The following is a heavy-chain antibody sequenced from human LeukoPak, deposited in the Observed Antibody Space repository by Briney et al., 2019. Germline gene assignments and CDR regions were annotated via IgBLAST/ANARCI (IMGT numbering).Heavy chain of an antibody. J-gene: IGHJ4*02. CDR3: AKEHSRGWPNLDS. D-gene: IGHD6-19*01. Sequence: GGSLRLSCAASGFTFDRYTIHWVRQAPGKGLEWVSLIGRRDNNRYYADSVRGRFTISRGNSKNSLYLQMNSLRTEDTALYYCAKEHSRGWPNLDSWGRGTLVTVSS. V-gene: IGHV3-43*01. CDR1: GFTFDRYT. CDR2: IGRRDNNR.